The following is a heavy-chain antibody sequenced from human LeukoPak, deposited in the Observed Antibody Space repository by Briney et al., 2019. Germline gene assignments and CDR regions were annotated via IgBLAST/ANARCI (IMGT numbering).Heavy chain of an antibody. CDR1: GYTFTGYY. D-gene: IGHD3-22*01. CDR3: ARPHYDSSGYYYSPGWYFDL. V-gene: IGHV1-2*02. J-gene: IGHJ2*01. Sequence: ASVKVSCKASGYTFTGYYMHWVRQAPGQGLEWMGWINPNSGGTNYAQKFQGRVTMTRDTSTSTAYMELSRLRSDDTAVYYCARPHYDSSGYYYSPGWYFDLWGRGTLVTVSS. CDR2: INPNSGGT.